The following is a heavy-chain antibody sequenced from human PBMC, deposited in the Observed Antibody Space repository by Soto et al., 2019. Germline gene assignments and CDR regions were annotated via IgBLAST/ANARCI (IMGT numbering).Heavy chain of an antibody. V-gene: IGHV3-23*01. CDR1: GFTFSSYA. J-gene: IGHJ5*02. Sequence: GGSLRLSCAASGFTFSSYAMSWVRQAPGKGLEWVSAISGSGGSTYYADSVKGRFTISRDNSKNTLYLQMNSLRAEDTAVYYCAKTELFRYCSGGSCSEGSWFDPWGQGTLVTVSS. CDR2: ISGSGGST. D-gene: IGHD2-15*01. CDR3: AKTELFRYCSGGSCSEGSWFDP.